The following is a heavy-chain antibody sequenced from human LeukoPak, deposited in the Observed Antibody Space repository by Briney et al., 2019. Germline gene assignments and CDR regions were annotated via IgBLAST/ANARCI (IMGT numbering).Heavy chain of an antibody. Sequence: ASVKVSCKASGYTFTGYYMHWVRQAPGQGLEWMGWINPNSGGTNYAQKFQGWVTMTRDTSISTAYMELSRLRSDDTAVYYCARGRVLGFGELSGNWFDPWGQGTLVTVSS. CDR1: GYTFTGYY. J-gene: IGHJ5*02. V-gene: IGHV1-2*04. D-gene: IGHD3-10*01. CDR2: INPNSGGT. CDR3: ARGRVLGFGELSGNWFDP.